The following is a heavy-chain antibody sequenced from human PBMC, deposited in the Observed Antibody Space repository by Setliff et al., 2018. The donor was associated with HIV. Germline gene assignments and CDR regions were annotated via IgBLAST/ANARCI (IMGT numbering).Heavy chain of an antibody. CDR1: GYTLTELS. CDR3: ARSTTAD. CDR2: IYPNTGGT. V-gene: IGHV1-2*02. Sequence: ASVKVSCKVSGYTLTELSMHWVRQAPGQGLEWMGWIYPNTGGTNYAQKFQGRVTMTRDTSISTAYMELSRLRSDDTAVYYCARSTTADWGQGTMVTVSS. J-gene: IGHJ4*02. D-gene: IGHD4-17*01.